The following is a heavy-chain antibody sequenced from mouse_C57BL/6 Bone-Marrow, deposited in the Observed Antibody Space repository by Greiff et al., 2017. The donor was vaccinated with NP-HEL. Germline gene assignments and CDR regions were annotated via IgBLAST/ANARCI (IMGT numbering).Heavy chain of an antibody. CDR3: AKNWDYGSSQGFAY. D-gene: IGHD1-1*01. Sequence: QVQLKESGPGLVQPSQSLSITCTVSGFSLTSYGVHWVRQSPGKGLEWLGVIWRGGSTDYNAAFMSRLSITKDNSKSQVFFKMSSLQADDTAIYYCAKNWDYGSSQGFAYWGQGTLVTVSA. J-gene: IGHJ3*01. V-gene: IGHV2-5*01. CDR2: IWRGGST. CDR1: GFSLTSYG.